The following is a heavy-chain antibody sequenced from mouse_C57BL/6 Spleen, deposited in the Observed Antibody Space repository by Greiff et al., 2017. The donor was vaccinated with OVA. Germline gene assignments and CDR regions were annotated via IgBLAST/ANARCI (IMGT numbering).Heavy chain of an antibody. CDR2: IDPETGGT. CDR3: RGGSSYGYFDV. CDR1: GYTFTDYE. Sequence: VKLQQSGAELVRPGASVTLSCKASGYTFTDYEMHWVKQTPVHGLEWIGAIDPETGGTAYNQKFKGKAILTADKSSSTAYMELRSLTSEDSAVYYCRGGSSYGYFDVWGTGTTVTVSS. V-gene: IGHV1-15*01. J-gene: IGHJ1*03. D-gene: IGHD1-1*01.